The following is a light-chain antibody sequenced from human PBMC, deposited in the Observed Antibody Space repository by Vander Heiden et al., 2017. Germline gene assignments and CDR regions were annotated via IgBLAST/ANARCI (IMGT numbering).Light chain of an antibody. CDR1: SSDVGGYNY. Sequence: QSALTQPASVSGSPGQSITIPCTGTSSDVGGYNYVSWYQQHPGKAPKLMIYDVSNRPSGVSNSFSGSKSGNTASLTISGLQAEDEADYYCSSYTSSSTPVVFGGGTKLTVL. CDR3: SSYTSSSTPVV. J-gene: IGLJ2*01. CDR2: DVS. V-gene: IGLV2-14*01.